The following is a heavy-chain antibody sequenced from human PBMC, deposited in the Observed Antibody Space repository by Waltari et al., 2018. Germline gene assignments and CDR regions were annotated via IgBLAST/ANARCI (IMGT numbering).Heavy chain of an antibody. CDR2: IYYSGST. Sequence: QLQLQESGPGLVKPSETLSLTCTVSGGSISSSSYYWGWTRQPPGKGLEWIGSIYYSGSTYYNPSLKSRVTISVDTSKNQFSLKLSSVTAADTAVYYCAREEYDSSGYYGYWGQGTLVTVSS. V-gene: IGHV4-39*07. D-gene: IGHD3-22*01. CDR1: GGSISSSSYY. J-gene: IGHJ4*02. CDR3: AREEYDSSGYYGY.